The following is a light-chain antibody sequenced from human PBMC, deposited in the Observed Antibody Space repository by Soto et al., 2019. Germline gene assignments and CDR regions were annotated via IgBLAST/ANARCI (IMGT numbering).Light chain of an antibody. V-gene: IGKV2-30*01. Sequence: DVVMTQSPLSLPVTLGQPASISCRSSQSLVYSDGNIYLNWFQQRPGQSPRRLIYKVSNRDSGVPDRFSGSGSGTDFTLKISRVEAEDVGVYYCIQGTHWPFTFGPGTKVDIK. CDR3: IQGTHWPFT. CDR1: QSLVYSDGNIY. CDR2: KVS. J-gene: IGKJ3*01.